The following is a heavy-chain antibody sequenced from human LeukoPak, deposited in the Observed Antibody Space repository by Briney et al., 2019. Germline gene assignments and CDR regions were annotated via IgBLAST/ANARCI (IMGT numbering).Heavy chain of an antibody. J-gene: IGHJ3*01. CDR1: GYSFTDYY. CDR2: INPNSGGT. V-gene: IGHV1-2*02. Sequence: ASVKVSCKASGYSFTDYYMHWVRQAPGQGLEWMGWINPNSGGTNYAQKFQGRVTMTGDTSISTAYMELNRLRSDDTAVYYCALWEIVHYAFDFWGQGTMVTVSS. CDR3: ALWEIVHYAFDF. D-gene: IGHD5-12*01.